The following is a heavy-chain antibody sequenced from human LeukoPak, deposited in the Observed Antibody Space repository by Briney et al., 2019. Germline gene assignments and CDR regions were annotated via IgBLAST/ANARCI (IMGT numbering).Heavy chain of an antibody. J-gene: IGHJ6*02. CDR3: ARLIKASSRVNYGMDV. CDR2: INHSGST. CDR1: GGSFSGYY. Sequence: SETLSLACAVYGGSFSGYYWSWIRQPPGKGLEWIGEINHSGSTNYNPSLKSRVTISVDTSKNQFSLKLSSVTAADTAVYYCARLIKASSRVNYGMDVWGQGTTVTVSS. V-gene: IGHV4-34*01. D-gene: IGHD6-13*01.